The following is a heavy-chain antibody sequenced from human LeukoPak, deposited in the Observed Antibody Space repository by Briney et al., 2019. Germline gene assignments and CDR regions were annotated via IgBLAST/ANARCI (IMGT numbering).Heavy chain of an antibody. J-gene: IGHJ5*02. V-gene: IGHV4-4*09. CDR2: THPSGNT. CDR3: ARKAPKRGWFDP. CDR1: GGSNNSYY. Sequence: SETPSLTCTVSGGSNNSYYWSWIRQPPGKGLEWIGYTHPSGNTNYSPSLKSRVTISIDMSKNQFSLKLSSVTAADTAVYYCARKAPKRGWFDPWGQGTLVTVSS.